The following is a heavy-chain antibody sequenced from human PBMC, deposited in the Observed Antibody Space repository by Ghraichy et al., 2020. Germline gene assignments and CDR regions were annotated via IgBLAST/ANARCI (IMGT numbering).Heavy chain of an antibody. J-gene: IGHJ6*02. CDR1: GFIFSNYA. CDR2: IGGRDGRT. Sequence: GGSLRLSYEASGFIFSNYAVSWVRQAPGKGLEWVSGIGGRDGRTYYADSVKGRFTIFRDNSKNTLSLQMDSLRAEDTAVYYCARASVYGRIAGRYYSYGMNVWGRGTTVTVSS. V-gene: IGHV3-23*01. CDR3: ARASVYGRIAGRYYSYGMNV. D-gene: IGHD3-10*01.